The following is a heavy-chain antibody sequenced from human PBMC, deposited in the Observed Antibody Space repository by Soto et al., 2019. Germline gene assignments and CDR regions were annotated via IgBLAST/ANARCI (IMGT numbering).Heavy chain of an antibody. CDR1: GFTFSSYG. J-gene: IGHJ4*02. CDR2: ISYDGSNK. CDR3: AKEPPGSGWYYFDY. Sequence: PGGSLRLSCAASGFTFSSYGMHWVRQAPGKGLEWVAVISYDGSNKYYADSVKGRFTISRDNSKNTLYLQMNSLRAEDTAVYYCAKEPPGSGWYYFDYWAQGTLATVSS. V-gene: IGHV3-30*18. D-gene: IGHD6-19*01.